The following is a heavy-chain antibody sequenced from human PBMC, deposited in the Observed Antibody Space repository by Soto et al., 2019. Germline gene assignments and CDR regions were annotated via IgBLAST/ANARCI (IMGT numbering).Heavy chain of an antibody. V-gene: IGHV3-15*01. CDR1: GFTFTNAW. D-gene: IGHD1-26*01. J-gene: IGHJ4*02. CDR3: TTGGIVGATLYDPALSQGH. Sequence: GGSLRLSCAASGFTFTNAWTSWVRQAPGKGLEWVGRIKSKSDGGTTDYATPVKGRFTISRDDSKNTLYLQMNSLKTEDTAVYYCTTGGIVGATLYDPALSQGHWGQGTLVTVSS. CDR2: IKSKSDGGTT.